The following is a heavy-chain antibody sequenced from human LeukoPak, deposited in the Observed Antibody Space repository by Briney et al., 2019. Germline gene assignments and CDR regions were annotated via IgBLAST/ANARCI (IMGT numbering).Heavy chain of an antibody. CDR2: ISSSSSYI. J-gene: IGHJ2*01. CDR1: GFTFSSYS. Sequence: PGGSLRLSCAASGFTFSSYSMNWVRQAPGKGLEWVSSISSSSSYIYYADSVKGRFTISRDNAKNSLYLQMNSLRAEDTAVYYCAGYTVTGDWYFDLWGRGTLVTVSS. D-gene: IGHD4-17*01. CDR3: AGYTVTGDWYFDL. V-gene: IGHV3-21*01.